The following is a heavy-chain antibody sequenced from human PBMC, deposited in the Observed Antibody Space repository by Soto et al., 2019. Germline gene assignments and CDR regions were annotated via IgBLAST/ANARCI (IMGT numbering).Heavy chain of an antibody. CDR1: GFTFSSYA. CDR2: ISGSGGST. J-gene: IGHJ4*02. V-gene: IGHV3-23*01. D-gene: IGHD3-10*01. Sequence: GGSLRLSCAASGFTFSSYAMSWVRQAPGKGLEWVSAISGSGGSTYYADSVKGRFTISRDNSKNTLYLQMNSLRAEDTAVYYCAKSTSGSGSRFLDFDYWGQGTLVTVSS. CDR3: AKSTSGSGSRFLDFDY.